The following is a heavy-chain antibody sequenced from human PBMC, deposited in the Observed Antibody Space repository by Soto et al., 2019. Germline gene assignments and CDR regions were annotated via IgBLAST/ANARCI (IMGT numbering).Heavy chain of an antibody. CDR2: ITGSAGST. J-gene: IGHJ6*02. CDR1: GFTFNSYA. Sequence: EVQLVESGGGLVQPGGSLRLSCAASGFTFNSYAMNWVRQAPGKGLEWVSAITGSAGSTDYADSVKGRFTISRDNSKNTLYLQLNSLRAEDTAVYYCAKDIRYQSLRGGMYVWCQGTTVAVSS. V-gene: IGHV3-23*04. D-gene: IGHD2-2*01. CDR3: AKDIRYQSLRGGMYV.